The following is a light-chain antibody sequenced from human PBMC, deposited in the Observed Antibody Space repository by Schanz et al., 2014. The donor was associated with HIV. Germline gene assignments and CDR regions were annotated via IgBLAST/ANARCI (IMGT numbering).Light chain of an antibody. CDR1: QSVNSNF. CDR3: QQRSNWPPWT. CDR2: GAS. V-gene: IGKV3D-20*02. Sequence: EIVLTQSPGTLSLSPGERATLSCRASQSVNSNFLGWYQQKPGQAPRLLIFGASNRATGTPDRFSGSESGTDFTLTISRVEPEDYAVYYCQQRSNWPPWTFGQGTKVEIK. J-gene: IGKJ1*01.